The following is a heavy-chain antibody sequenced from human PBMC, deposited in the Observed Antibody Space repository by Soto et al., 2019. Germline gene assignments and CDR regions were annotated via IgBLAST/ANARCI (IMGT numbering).Heavy chain of an antibody. V-gene: IGHV1-2*02. Sequence: ASVKVSCKASGYTFTGHYIHWVRQAPEQGPEWVGEISPERGDTRFAQKFQGRVTMTRDTSINTVYMEIRNLSPDDTAVYYCGRGRSGQIVVFYWGQGTPVTVSS. CDR1: GYTFTGHY. CDR3: GRGRSGQIVVFY. J-gene: IGHJ4*02. CDR2: ISPERGDT. D-gene: IGHD1-26*01.